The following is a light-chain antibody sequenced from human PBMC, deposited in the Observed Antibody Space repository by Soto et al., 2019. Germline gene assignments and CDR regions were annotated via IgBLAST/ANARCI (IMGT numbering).Light chain of an antibody. CDR3: SSFTNTITRYA. Sequence: QSALTQPASVSGSPGQSITISCTGTSSDVGGYNYVSWFQHHPGKAPKLIIYEVSYRPSGVSNRFSGSKSGDTASLTISGLQAGDEADYYCSSFTNTITRYAFGNGTKVTVL. CDR2: EVS. CDR1: SSDVGGYNY. J-gene: IGLJ1*01. V-gene: IGLV2-14*01.